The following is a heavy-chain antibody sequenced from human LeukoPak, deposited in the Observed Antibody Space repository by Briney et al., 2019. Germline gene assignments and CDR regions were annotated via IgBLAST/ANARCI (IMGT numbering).Heavy chain of an antibody. J-gene: IGHJ1*01. CDR3: ARNSIAVAGYFQH. D-gene: IGHD6-19*01. V-gene: IGHV3-30-3*01. Sequence: PGGSLRLSCAASGFTFSSYAMHWVRQAPGKGLEWVAVISYDGSNKYYADSVKDRFTISRDNSKNTLYLQMNSLRAEDTAVYYCARNSIAVAGYFQHWGQGTLVTVSS. CDR1: GFTFSSYA. CDR2: ISYDGSNK.